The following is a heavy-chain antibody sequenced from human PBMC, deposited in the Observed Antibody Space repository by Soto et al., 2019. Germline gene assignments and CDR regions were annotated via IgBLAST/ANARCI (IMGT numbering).Heavy chain of an antibody. CDR3: AREMTLVRGVRFWFDP. V-gene: IGHV1-69*13. D-gene: IGHD3-10*01. Sequence: ASVKVSGKASGGTFDSYAISWVRQAPGQGLEWMGGIIPIFGTTNYAQKFQGRVTITADESTSTAYMELSSLRSEDTAVYYCAREMTLVRGVRFWFDPWGQGTLVTVSS. CDR2: IIPIFGTT. CDR1: GGTFDSYA. J-gene: IGHJ5*02.